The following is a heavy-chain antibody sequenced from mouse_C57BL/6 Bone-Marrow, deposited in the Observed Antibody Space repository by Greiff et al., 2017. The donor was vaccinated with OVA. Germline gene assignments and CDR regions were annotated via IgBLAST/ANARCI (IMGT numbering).Heavy chain of an antibody. V-gene: IGHV14-4*01. CDR1: GFNIKDDY. CDR2: IDPENGDT. J-gene: IGHJ1*03. D-gene: IGHD1-1*01. Sequence: EVKLQESGAELVRPGASVKLSCTASGFNIKDDYMHWVKQRPEQGLEWIGWIDPENGDTEYASKFQGKATITADTSSNTAYLQLSSLTSEDTAVYYCTTFDYYGSSYWYFDVWGTGTTVTVSS. CDR3: TTFDYYGSSYWYFDV.